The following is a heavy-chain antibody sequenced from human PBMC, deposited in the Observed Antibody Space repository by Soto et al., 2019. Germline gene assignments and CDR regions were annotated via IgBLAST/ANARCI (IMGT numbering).Heavy chain of an antibody. CDR1: GYTFTSYA. Sequence: ASVKVSCKASGYTFTSYAMHWVRQAPGQRLEWMGWINAGNGNTKYSQKFQGRVTITRDTSASTAYMELSSLRSEDTAVYYCERYPESLGYGYWFDPWGQGTLVTVSS. J-gene: IGHJ5*02. D-gene: IGHD4-17*01. CDR2: INAGNGNT. V-gene: IGHV1-3*01. CDR3: ERYPESLGYGYWFDP.